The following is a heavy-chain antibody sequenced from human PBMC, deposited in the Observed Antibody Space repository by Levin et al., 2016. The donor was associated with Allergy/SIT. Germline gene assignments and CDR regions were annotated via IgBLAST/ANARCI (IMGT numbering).Heavy chain of an antibody. V-gene: IGHV4-34*01. D-gene: IGHD2-2*01. CDR2: INHSGST. Sequence: WIRQPPGKGLEWIGEINHSGSTNYNPSLKSRVTISVDTSKNQFSLKLSSVTAADTAVYYCARGTYCSSTSCYGLFAFDIWGQGTMVTVSS. J-gene: IGHJ3*02. CDR3: ARGTYCSSTSCYGLFAFDI.